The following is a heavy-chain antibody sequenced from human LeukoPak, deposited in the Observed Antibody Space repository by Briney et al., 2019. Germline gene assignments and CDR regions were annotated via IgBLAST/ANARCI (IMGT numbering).Heavy chain of an antibody. CDR3: AKLRDIVATYYFDY. CDR2: ISGSGGST. J-gene: IGHJ4*02. CDR1: GITFSSYW. V-gene: IGHV3-23*01. D-gene: IGHD2-15*01. Sequence: PGGSLRLSCAASGITFSSYWMSWVRQAPGKGLEWVSAISGSGGSTYYADSVKGRFTISRDNSKNTLYLQMNSLRAEDTAVYYCAKLRDIVATYYFDYWGQGTLVTVSS.